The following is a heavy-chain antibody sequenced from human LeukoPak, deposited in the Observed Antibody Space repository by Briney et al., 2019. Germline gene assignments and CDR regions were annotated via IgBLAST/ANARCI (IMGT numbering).Heavy chain of an antibody. J-gene: IGHJ4*02. CDR3: ARVSGSGSFADY. Sequence: GESLRPSCAASGCTFSNYYMNWVRQAPGKGLEWVSYISSRSSNIYYADSVKGRFTISRDNAKNSLCLQMNSLRAEGTAVYYCARVSGSGSFADYGGQGTSVTVS. V-gene: IGHV3-21*05. CDR2: ISSRSSNI. D-gene: IGHD3-10*01. CDR1: GCTFSNYY.